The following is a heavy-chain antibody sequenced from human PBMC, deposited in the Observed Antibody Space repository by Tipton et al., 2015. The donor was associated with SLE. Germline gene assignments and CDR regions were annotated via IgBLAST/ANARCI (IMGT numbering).Heavy chain of an antibody. CDR2: INPSGGST. V-gene: IGHV1-46*01. CDR1: GYTFTSYY. D-gene: IGHD4-11*01. J-gene: IGHJ5*02. CDR3: ARDLPTVTTRYNWFDP. Sequence: QLVQSGPEVRKPGASVKVSCKASGYTFTSYYMHWVRQAPGQGLEWMGIINPSGGSTGYAQKFQGRVTMTRDTSTNTVYMELSSLRSEDTAVYYCARDLPTVTTRYNWFDPWGQGTLVTVSS.